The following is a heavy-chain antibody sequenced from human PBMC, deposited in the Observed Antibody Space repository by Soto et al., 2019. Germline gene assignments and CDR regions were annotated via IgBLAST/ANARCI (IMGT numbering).Heavy chain of an antibody. CDR2: INHSGST. V-gene: IGHV4-34*01. CDR1: GGSFSGYY. J-gene: IGHJ4*02. CDR3: ARGRSVVTPRFDY. D-gene: IGHD2-15*01. Sequence: TSETLSLTCAVYGGSFSGYYWSWIRQPPGKGLEWIGEINHSGSTNYNPSLKSRVTISVDTSKNQFSLKLSSVTAADTAVYYCARGRSVVTPRFDYWGQGTLVTVSS.